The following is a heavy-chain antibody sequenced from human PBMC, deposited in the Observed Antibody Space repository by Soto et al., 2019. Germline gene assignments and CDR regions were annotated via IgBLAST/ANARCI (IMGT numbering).Heavy chain of an antibody. CDR3: ARDLDVVVPAASGYSYGQGFDY. Sequence: HPGGSLRLSCAASGFTFSSYGMHWVRQAPGKGLEWVAVIWYDGSNKYYADSVKGRFTISRDNSKNTLYLQMNSLRAEDTAVYYCARDLDVVVPAASGYSYGQGFDYWGQGTLVTVSS. CDR1: GFTFSSYG. D-gene: IGHD2-2*01. J-gene: IGHJ4*02. V-gene: IGHV3-33*08. CDR2: IWYDGSNK.